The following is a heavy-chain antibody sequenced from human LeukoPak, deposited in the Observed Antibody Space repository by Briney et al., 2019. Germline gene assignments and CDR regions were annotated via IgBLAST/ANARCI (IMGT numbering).Heavy chain of an antibody. V-gene: IGHV7-4-1*02. CDR2: INTNTGNP. CDR3: ARDNHYSSTSCSFDY. CDR1: GYTFTSYA. D-gene: IGHD2-2*01. Sequence: GPVKVSCKASGYTFTSYAMNWVRQAPGQGLEWMGWINTNTGNPTYAQGFTGRFVFSLDTSVSTAYLQISSLKAEDTAVYYCARDNHYSSTSCSFDYWGQGTLVTVSS. J-gene: IGHJ4*02.